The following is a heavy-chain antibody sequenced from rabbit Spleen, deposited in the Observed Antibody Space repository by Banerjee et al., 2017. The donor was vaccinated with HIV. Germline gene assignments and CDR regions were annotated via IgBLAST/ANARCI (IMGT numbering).Heavy chain of an antibody. J-gene: IGHJ4*01. CDR2: IYTGSSGTT. D-gene: IGHD1-1*01. Sequence: QSLEESGGDLVQPGASLTLTCTASGFSFSSRDYMCWVRQAPGKGLEWIGCIYTGSSGTTYYASWAKGRFTISKTSSTTVTLQMTSLTVADTATYFCARDPHSGAVYYGLWGPGTLVTVS. CDR1: GFSFSSRDY. V-gene: IGHV1S40*01. CDR3: ARDPHSGAVYYGL.